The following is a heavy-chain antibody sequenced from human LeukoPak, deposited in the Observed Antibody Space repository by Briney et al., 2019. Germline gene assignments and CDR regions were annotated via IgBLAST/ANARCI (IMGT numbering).Heavy chain of an antibody. CDR3: ARDPTKHVYSSRDAFDI. CDR2: ISPSGGST. Sequence: ASVKVSCKAPGYTFTSYYIHWVRQAPGQGLEWMGIISPSGGSTTYAQKFQGRVTMTRDTSTSTVYMELSSLRSEDTAVYYCARDPTKHVYSSRDAFDIWGQGTMVTVSS. CDR1: GYTFTSYY. D-gene: IGHD6-13*01. J-gene: IGHJ3*02. V-gene: IGHV1-46*01.